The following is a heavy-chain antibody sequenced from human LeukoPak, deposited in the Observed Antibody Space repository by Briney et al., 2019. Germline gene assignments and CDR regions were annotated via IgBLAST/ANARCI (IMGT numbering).Heavy chain of an antibody. Sequence: GGSLRLTCAASGFTFSSYAMSWVRQAPGKGLEWVSAISGSGGSTYYADPVKGRFTISRDNSKNTLYLQMNSLRAEDTAVYYCAKGEHIVVVTATFDYWGQGTLVTVSS. D-gene: IGHD2-21*02. CDR1: GFTFSSYA. V-gene: IGHV3-23*01. J-gene: IGHJ4*02. CDR3: AKGEHIVVVTATFDY. CDR2: ISGSGGST.